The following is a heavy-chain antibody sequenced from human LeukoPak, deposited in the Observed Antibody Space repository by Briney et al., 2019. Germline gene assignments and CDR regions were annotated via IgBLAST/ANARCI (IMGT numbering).Heavy chain of an antibody. CDR1: GFTFSSYG. V-gene: IGHV3-23*01. J-gene: IGHJ3*02. Sequence: GGTLRLSCAASGFTFSSYGMSWVRQAPGKGLEWVSAISGSGGSTYYADSVKGRFTISRDNSKNTLYLQMSSLRAEDTAVYYCAKSAIKNDAFDIWGQGTMVTVSS. CDR3: AKSAIKNDAFDI. CDR2: ISGSGGST. D-gene: IGHD3-9*01.